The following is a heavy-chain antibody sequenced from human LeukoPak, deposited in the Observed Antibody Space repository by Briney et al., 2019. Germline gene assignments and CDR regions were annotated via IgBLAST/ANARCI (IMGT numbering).Heavy chain of an antibody. V-gene: IGHV4-34*01. Sequence: SETLSLTCAVYGGSFSGYYWSWIRQPPGKGLEWIGEINHSGSTNYNPSLKSRVTISVDTSKNQFSLKLSSVTAADTAVYYCARGKSRPIAAAGLFDYWGQGTLVTVSS. CDR2: INHSGST. CDR3: ARGKSRPIAAAGLFDY. CDR1: GGSFSGYY. J-gene: IGHJ4*02. D-gene: IGHD6-13*01.